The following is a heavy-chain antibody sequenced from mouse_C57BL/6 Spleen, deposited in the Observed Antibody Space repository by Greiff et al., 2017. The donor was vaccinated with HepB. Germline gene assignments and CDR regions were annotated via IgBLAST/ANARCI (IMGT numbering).Heavy chain of an antibody. Sequence: EVMLVESGGGLVKPGGSLKLSCAASGFTFSSYTMSWVRQTPEKRLEWVATISGGGGNTYYPDSVKGRFTISRDNAKNTLYLQMSSLRSEDTALYYCASLYGYDPPWFAYWGQGTLVTVSA. CDR3: ASLYGYDPPWFAY. D-gene: IGHD2-2*01. V-gene: IGHV5-9*01. CDR1: GFTFSSYT. J-gene: IGHJ3*01. CDR2: ISGGGGNT.